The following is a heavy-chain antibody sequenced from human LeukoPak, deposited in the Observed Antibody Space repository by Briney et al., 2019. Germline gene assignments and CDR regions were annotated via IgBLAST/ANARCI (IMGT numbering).Heavy chain of an antibody. V-gene: IGHV4-30-2*01. CDR3: ALVKKSIAARPYWFDP. D-gene: IGHD6-6*01. Sequence: SETLSLTCTVSGGSISSGGYYWSWIRQPPGKGLEWIGYIYHSGSTYYNPSFKSRVTISVDRSKNQFSLKLSSVTAADTAVYYCALVKKSIAARPYWFDPWGQGTLVTVSS. CDR1: GGSISSGGYY. CDR2: IYHSGST. J-gene: IGHJ5*02.